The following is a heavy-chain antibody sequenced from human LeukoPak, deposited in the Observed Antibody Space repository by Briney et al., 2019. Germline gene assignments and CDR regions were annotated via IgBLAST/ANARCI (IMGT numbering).Heavy chain of an antibody. D-gene: IGHD3-22*01. V-gene: IGHV3-23*01. CDR3: AKFTMIVVVITHFDY. J-gene: IGHJ4*02. Sequence: GGSLRLSCAASGFTFSSYAMSWVRQAPGKGLEWVSAFSGSGGSTYYADSVKGRFTISRDNSKNTLYLQMNSLRAEDTAVYYCAKFTMIVVVITHFDYWGQGTLVTVSS. CDR1: GFTFSSYA. CDR2: FSGSGGST.